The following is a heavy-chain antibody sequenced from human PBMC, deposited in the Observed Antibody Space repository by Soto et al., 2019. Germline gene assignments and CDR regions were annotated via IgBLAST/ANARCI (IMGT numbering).Heavy chain of an antibody. V-gene: IGHV3-21*05. CDR1: GFTFSNHT. D-gene: IGHD7-27*01. Sequence: EVQLVESGGGLGKHGGSLRLSCAASGFTFSNHTMNWVRQAPGKGLEWLSYISCSSGFVAYADSVQGRFTISRHNAKYSVFMPKNSLRVEDTAVYFCARDDVSRAGEEGLLDYWGQVTLVTVAS. J-gene: IGHJ4*02. CDR2: ISCSSGFV. CDR3: ARDDVSRAGEEGLLDY.